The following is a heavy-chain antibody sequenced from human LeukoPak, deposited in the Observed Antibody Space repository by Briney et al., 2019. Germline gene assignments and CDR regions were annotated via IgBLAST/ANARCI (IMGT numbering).Heavy chain of an antibody. V-gene: IGHV4-38-2*02. Sequence: SETLSLTCTVSGYSISSGYYWGWIRQPPGKGLEWIGSIYHSGSTYYNPSLKSRVTISVDTSKNQFSLKLSSVTAADTAVYYCARGFKYSPPDYWGQGTLVTVSS. CDR3: ARGFKYSPPDY. CDR1: GYSISSGYY. CDR2: IYHSGST. D-gene: IGHD5-18*01. J-gene: IGHJ4*02.